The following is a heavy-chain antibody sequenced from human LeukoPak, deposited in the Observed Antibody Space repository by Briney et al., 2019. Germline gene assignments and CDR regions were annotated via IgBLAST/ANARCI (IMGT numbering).Heavy chain of an antibody. Sequence: PSETMSLTCSVYGASITNYYWSWIRQAPGKGLEWIGYIYYSGNTNTYNPSLKSRATIALYTSRKYFSLELRSVTAADTAVYYCARGGSYGAYLDYWGQGALVIVSS. CDR1: GASITNYY. CDR2: IYYSGNT. CDR3: ARGGSYGAYLDY. V-gene: IGHV4-59*01. J-gene: IGHJ4*02. D-gene: IGHD1-26*01.